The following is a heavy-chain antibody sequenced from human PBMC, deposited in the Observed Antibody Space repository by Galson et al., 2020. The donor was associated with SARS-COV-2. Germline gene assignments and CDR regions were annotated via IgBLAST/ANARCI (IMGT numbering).Heavy chain of an antibody. CDR1: GFTFDDYA. CDR3: AIGAAEGYFDL. CDR2: ISWNSGSI. D-gene: IGHD6-13*01. V-gene: IGHV3-9*01. J-gene: IGHJ2*01. Sequence: SLKISCAASGFTFDDYAMHWVRQAPGKGLEWVSGISWNSGSIGYADSVKGRFTISRDNAKNSLYLQMNSLRAEDTALYYCAIGAAEGYFDLWGRGTLVTVSS.